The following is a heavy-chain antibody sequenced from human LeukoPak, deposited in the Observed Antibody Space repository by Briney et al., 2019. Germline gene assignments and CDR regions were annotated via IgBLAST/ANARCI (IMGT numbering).Heavy chain of an antibody. CDR2: ISSSSSYI. V-gene: IGHV3-21*01. J-gene: IGHJ4*02. CDR1: GFTFSSYS. CDR3: ARDVGAAGY. D-gene: IGHD2-15*01. Sequence: GGSLRLSCAPSGFTFSSYSMIWVREAPGKELEWVSSISSSSSYIYYADSVKDRFTISRDNAKNSLYLQMNSLRAEDTAVYYCARDVGAAGYWGQGTLVTVSS.